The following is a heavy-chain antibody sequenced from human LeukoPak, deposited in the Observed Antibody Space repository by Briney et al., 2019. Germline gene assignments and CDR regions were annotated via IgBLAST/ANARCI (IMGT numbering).Heavy chain of an antibody. CDR3: ARGGYYDSSGYLDAFDI. J-gene: IGHJ3*02. V-gene: IGHV1-69*02. D-gene: IGHD3-22*01. CDR2: IIPILGIA. CDR1: GGTFSSYT. Sequence: SVKVSCKASGGTFSSYTISWVRQAPGQGREWMGGIIPILGIANYAQKFQGRVTITADKSTSTAYMELSSLRSEDTAVYYCARGGYYDSSGYLDAFDIWGQGTMVTVSS.